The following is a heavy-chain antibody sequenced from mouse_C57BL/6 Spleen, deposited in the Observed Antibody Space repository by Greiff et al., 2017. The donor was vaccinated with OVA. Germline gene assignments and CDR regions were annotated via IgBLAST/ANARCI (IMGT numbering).Heavy chain of an antibody. CDR3: AREGAYLGMDY. Sequence: QVQLKESGPELVKPGASVKISCKASGYAFSSSWMNWVKQRPGKGLEWIGRIYPGDGDTNYNGKFKGKATLTADKSSSTAYMQLSSLTSEDSAVYFCAREGAYLGMDYWGQGTSVTVSS. CDR2: IYPGDGDT. CDR1: GYAFSSSW. J-gene: IGHJ4*01. D-gene: IGHD2-10*01. V-gene: IGHV1-82*01.